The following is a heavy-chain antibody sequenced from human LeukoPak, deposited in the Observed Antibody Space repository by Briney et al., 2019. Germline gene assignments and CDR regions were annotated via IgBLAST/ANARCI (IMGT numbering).Heavy chain of an antibody. J-gene: IGHJ5*02. CDR3: ARGDLIVDNWFDP. V-gene: IGHV1-69*05. Sequence: SVKVSCKASGGTFSSYAISWVRQAPGQGLEWMGRIIPIFGTANYAQKFQGRVTITTDKSTSTAYMELSSLRSEDTAVYYCARGDLIVDNWFDPWGQGTLVTVSS. D-gene: IGHD2-21*01. CDR1: GGTFSSYA. CDR2: IIPIFGTA.